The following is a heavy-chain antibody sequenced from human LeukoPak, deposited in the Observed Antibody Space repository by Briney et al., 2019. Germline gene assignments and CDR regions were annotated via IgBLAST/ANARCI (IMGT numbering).Heavy chain of an antibody. J-gene: IGHJ4*02. Sequence: GGSLRLSCAASGFTFSSYWMSWVRQAPGKGLEWVSSISTGSSYIYYADSVKGRFTISRENAKNSLYLQMNSLRAEDTAVYYCARDSTPYDSSGYCYDYWGQGTLVTVSS. CDR2: ISTGSSYI. CDR1: GFTFSSYW. V-gene: IGHV3-21*01. D-gene: IGHD3-22*01. CDR3: ARDSTPYDSSGYCYDY.